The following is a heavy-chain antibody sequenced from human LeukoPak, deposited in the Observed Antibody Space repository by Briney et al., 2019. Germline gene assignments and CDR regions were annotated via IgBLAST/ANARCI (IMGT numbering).Heavy chain of an antibody. CDR3: ATDLEDRTAKNFDY. J-gene: IGHJ4*02. CDR1: GGTFSSYA. CDR2: IIPILGIA. D-gene: IGHD5-18*01. V-gene: IGHV1-69*04. Sequence: SVKVSCKASGGTFSSYAIRWVRQAPGQGLEWMGRIIPILGIANYAQKFQGRVTITADKSTSTAYMELSSLRSEDTAVYYCATDLEDRTAKNFDYWGQGTLVTVSS.